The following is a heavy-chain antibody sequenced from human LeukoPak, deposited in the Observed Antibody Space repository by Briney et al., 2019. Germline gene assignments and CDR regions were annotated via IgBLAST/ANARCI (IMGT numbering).Heavy chain of an antibody. CDR3: ARAKIASTVIYYYMDV. Sequence: GGSLRLSCAASGFTFSTYAMHWVRQAPGKGLEWVAVISYDGSNKYYADSVKGRFTISRDNSKNTPFLQMNSLSADDTAVYYCARAKIASTVIYYYMDVWGKGTTVTVSS. CDR1: GFTFSTYA. J-gene: IGHJ6*03. D-gene: IGHD3-22*01. V-gene: IGHV3-30*04. CDR2: ISYDGSNK.